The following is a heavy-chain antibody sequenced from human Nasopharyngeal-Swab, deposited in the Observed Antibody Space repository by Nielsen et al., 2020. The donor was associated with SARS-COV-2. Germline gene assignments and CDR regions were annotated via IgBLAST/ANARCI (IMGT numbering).Heavy chain of an antibody. CDR1: GGSISSGGYS. J-gene: IGHJ3*02. Sequence: LRLSCAVSGGSISSGGYSWSWIRQPPGKGLEWIVYIYHSGSTYYNPSLKSRVTISVDRSKNQFSLKLSSVTAADTAVYYCARGFFNTAMAPDAFDIWGQGTMVTVSS. CDR3: ARGFFNTAMAPDAFDI. D-gene: IGHD5-18*01. V-gene: IGHV4-30-2*01. CDR2: IYHSGST.